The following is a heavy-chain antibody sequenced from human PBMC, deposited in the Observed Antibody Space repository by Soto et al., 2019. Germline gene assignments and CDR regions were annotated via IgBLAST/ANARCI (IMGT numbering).Heavy chain of an antibody. CDR2: ISGSGGST. V-gene: IGHV3-23*01. CDR3: ARDISTVAADSTHAFDI. Sequence: PGGSLRLSCAASGFTFSSYAMSWVRQAPGKGLEWVSAISGSGGSTYYADSVKGRFTISRDNAKNSLYLQMNSLRAEDTAVYYCARDISTVAADSTHAFDIWGQGTMVTVSS. CDR1: GFTFSSYA. J-gene: IGHJ3*02. D-gene: IGHD6-19*01.